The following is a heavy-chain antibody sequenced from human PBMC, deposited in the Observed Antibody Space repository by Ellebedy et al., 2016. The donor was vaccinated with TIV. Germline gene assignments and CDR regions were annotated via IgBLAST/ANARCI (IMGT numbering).Heavy chain of an antibody. CDR2: ISSSSSYI. D-gene: IGHD3-10*01. CDR3: ARDHYGSGSLGDY. Sequence: GESLKISXAASGFTFSSYSMNWVRQAPGKGLEWVSSISSSSSYIYYADSVKGRFTISRDNAKNSLYLQMNSLRAEDTAVYYCARDHYGSGSLGDYWGQGTLVTVSS. V-gene: IGHV3-21*01. CDR1: GFTFSSYS. J-gene: IGHJ4*02.